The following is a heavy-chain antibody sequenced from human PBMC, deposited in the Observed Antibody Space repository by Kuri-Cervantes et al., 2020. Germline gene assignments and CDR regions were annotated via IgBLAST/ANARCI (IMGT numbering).Heavy chain of an antibody. V-gene: IGHV3-23*01. J-gene: IGHJ4*02. D-gene: IGHD1-1*01. CDR2: ISGSGGST. Sequence: ETLSLTCTVSGGSISSSSYYWGWIRQPPGKGLEWVSAISGSGGSTYYADSVKGRFTISRDNSKNTLYLQMNSLRAEDTAVYYCAKDGLPGGFDYWGQGTLVTVSS. CDR3: AKDGLPGGFDY. CDR1: GGSISSSSYY.